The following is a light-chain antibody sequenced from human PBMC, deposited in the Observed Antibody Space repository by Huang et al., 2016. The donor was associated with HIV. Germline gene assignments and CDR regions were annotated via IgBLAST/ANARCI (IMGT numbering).Light chain of an antibody. CDR1: QDISSF. V-gene: IGKV1-9*01. J-gene: IGKJ5*01. CDR3: QQLNSYPPA. CDR2: DAS. Sequence: IQLTQSPSSLAASVGDRVTITCRASQDISSFLAWYQQEPGKAPKLLIYDASTLQSGVTSRFSGSGSGTDFTLTISSLQPEDFATSYCQQLNSYPPAFGQGTRLEIK.